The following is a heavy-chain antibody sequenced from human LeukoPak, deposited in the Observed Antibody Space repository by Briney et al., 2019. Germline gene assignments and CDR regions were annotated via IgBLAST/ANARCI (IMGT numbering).Heavy chain of an antibody. Sequence: SETLSLTCTVSGDSISSYYWTWIRQPPGRGLEWIGYIYYSGDTTYNPSLKSRVIISVDTSKSQCSLNLISVTAADTAVYCCARVPGGYNYMNGWGKGSTVTVSS. J-gene: IGHJ6*03. CDR3: ARVPGGYNYMNG. V-gene: IGHV4-59*08. CDR2: IYYSGDT. CDR1: GDSISSYY.